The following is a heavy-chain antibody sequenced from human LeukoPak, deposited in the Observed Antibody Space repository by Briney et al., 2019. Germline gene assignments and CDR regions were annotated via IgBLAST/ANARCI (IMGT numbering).Heavy chain of an antibody. J-gene: IGHJ5*02. D-gene: IGHD2-2*01. CDR3: ARGDIVVVPAARNWFDP. CDR2: INHSGST. CDR1: GGSFSGYY. V-gene: IGHV4-34*01. Sequence: PSETLSLTCAVYGGSFSGYYWSWIRQPPGKGLEWIGEINHSGSTNYNPSLKSRVTISVDTSKNQFSLKLSSVTAADTAVYYCARGDIVVVPAARNWFDPWGQGTLVTVSS.